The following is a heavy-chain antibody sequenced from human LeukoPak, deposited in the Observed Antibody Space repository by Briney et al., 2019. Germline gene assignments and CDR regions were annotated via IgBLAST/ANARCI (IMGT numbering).Heavy chain of an antibody. J-gene: IGHJ4*02. CDR3: ARDALYSSGWHFDY. Sequence: GGSLRLSCAASGFTVSSNYMSWVRQAPGKGLEWVSVIYSGGSTYHADSVKGRFTISRDNSKNTLYLQMNSLRAEDTAVYYCARDALYSSGWHFDYWGQGTLVAVSS. CDR1: GFTVSSNY. CDR2: IYSGGST. V-gene: IGHV3-53*01. D-gene: IGHD6-19*01.